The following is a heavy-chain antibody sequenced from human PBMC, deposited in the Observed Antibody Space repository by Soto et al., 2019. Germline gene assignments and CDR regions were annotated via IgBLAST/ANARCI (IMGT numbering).Heavy chain of an antibody. CDR3: ARDNRSYYYDSSGYYYYYYGMDV. D-gene: IGHD3-22*01. Sequence: PGGSLRLSCAASGFTFSDYYMSWIRQAPGKGLEWVSYISSSSSYTNYADSVKGRFTISRDNAKNSLYLQMSSLRAEDTAVYYCARDNRSYYYDSSGYYYYYYGMDVWGQGTTVTVSS. V-gene: IGHV3-11*06. J-gene: IGHJ6*02. CDR1: GFTFSDYY. CDR2: ISSSSSYT.